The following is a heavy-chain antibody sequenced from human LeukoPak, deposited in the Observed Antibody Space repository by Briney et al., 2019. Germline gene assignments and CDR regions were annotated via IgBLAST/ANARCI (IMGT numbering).Heavy chain of an antibody. CDR2: INPNSGGT. CDR1: GYTFTGYY. J-gene: IGHJ3*02. Sequence: ASVKVSCKASGYTFTGYYMHWVRQAPGQGLEWMGWINPNSGGTNYAQKFQGRVTMTRDTSISTAYMELSRLRSDDTAVYYCAREGGYSDHDAFDIWGQGTMVTVSS. CDR3: AREGGYSDHDAFDI. D-gene: IGHD5-18*01. V-gene: IGHV1-2*02.